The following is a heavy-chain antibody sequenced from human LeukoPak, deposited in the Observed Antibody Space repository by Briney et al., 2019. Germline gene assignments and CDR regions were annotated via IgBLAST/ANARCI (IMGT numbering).Heavy chain of an antibody. Sequence: SETLSLTCTVSGGSISSYYWSWIRQPAGKGPEWIGRIYTSGSTNYNPSLKSRVTISADTSENQFSLKLSSVTAADTAVYYCARHFFDWFRMKWFDPWGQGTLVTVSS. D-gene: IGHD3-9*01. V-gene: IGHV4-4*07. CDR1: GGSISSYY. CDR3: ARHFFDWFRMKWFDP. CDR2: IYTSGST. J-gene: IGHJ5*02.